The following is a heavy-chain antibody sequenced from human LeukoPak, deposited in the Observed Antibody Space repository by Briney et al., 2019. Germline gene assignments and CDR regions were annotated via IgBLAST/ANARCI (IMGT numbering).Heavy chain of an antibody. CDR1: GYTFTSYY. CDR2: INPGSGAT. D-gene: IGHD3-10*01. Sequence: ASVKVSCKASGYTFTSYYIHWVRQAPGQGLEWMGIINPGSGATNYAQKFQGRVTMTRDTSTSTVYAELSSLRAEDTAVYYCARGTTMLAAEYWGQGTLVTVSS. J-gene: IGHJ4*02. V-gene: IGHV1-46*01. CDR3: ARGTTMLAAEY.